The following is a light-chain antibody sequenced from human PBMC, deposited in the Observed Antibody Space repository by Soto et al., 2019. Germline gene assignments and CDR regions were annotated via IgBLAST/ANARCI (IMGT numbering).Light chain of an antibody. CDR1: SSDVGGYDY. J-gene: IGLJ1*01. CDR3: TSYAGNDVYV. CDR2: EVS. V-gene: IGLV2-8*01. Sequence: QSVLAQPPSASGSPGQSVTISCTGTSSDVGGYDYVSWHQQHPGKAPKLMIYEVSKRPSGVPDRFSASKSGNTASLTVSGLQAEDEAHYHCTSYAGNDVYVFGTGTKVTVL.